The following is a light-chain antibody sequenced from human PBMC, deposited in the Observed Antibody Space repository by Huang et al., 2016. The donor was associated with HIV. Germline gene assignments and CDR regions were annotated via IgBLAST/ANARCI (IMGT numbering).Light chain of an antibody. V-gene: IGKV1-27*01. CDR3: QKYNSAPYT. Sequence: DIHMTQSPSSLSSSVGDRVTITCRASQDIRNYLAWYQQKQGTAPTLLISAASTLQSGVPSRCSGSGSGTEFTLTIGSLQPEDVATYYCQKYNSAPYTFGQGTKLEIK. CDR1: QDIRNY. CDR2: AAS. J-gene: IGKJ2*01.